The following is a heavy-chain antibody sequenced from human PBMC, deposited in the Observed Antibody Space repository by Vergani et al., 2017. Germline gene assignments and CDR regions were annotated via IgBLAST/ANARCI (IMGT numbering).Heavy chain of an antibody. J-gene: IGHJ4*02. V-gene: IGHV3-48*04. D-gene: IGHD3-22*01. CDR2: ISSSGSTI. CDR3: ARAATYYYDSSGYY. Sequence: EVQLLESGGGLVQPGGSLRLSCAASGFTFSSYAMSWVRQAPGKGLEWVSYISSSGSTIYYADSVKGRFTISRDNAKNSLYLQMNSLRAEDTAVYYCARAATYYYDSSGYYWGQGTLVTVSS. CDR1: GFTFSSYA.